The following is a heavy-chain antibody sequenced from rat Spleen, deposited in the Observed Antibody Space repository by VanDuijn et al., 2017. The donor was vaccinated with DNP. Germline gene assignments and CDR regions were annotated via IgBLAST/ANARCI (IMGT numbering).Heavy chain of an antibody. CDR3: TTGLGAG. D-gene: IGHD5-1*01. CDR2: ISYEGSST. J-gene: IGHJ2*01. CDR1: GFTFSDYN. Sequence: EVQLVESGGGLVQPGRSLKLSCAASGFTFSDYNMAWVRQAPKKGLEWVATISYEGSSTYYRESVKGRFTISRDHAKSTLYLQMDSLKSEDTATYYCTTGLGAGWGQGVMVTVSS. V-gene: IGHV5-7*01.